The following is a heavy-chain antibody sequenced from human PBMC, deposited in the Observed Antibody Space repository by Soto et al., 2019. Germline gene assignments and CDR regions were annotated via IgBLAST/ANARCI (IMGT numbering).Heavy chain of an antibody. CDR2: INPNSGNI. Sequence: VSVKVSCKASGYTFTSYGISWVRQATGHGLEWMGWINPNSGNIGYAQKFQGRVTMTRDTAIRTAYMEVSRLRSDDTAVYYCARGRASGSYYLLDYWGQGTLVTVSS. CDR3: ARGRASGSYYLLDY. CDR1: GYTFTSYG. V-gene: IGHV1-8*02. D-gene: IGHD3-10*01. J-gene: IGHJ4*02.